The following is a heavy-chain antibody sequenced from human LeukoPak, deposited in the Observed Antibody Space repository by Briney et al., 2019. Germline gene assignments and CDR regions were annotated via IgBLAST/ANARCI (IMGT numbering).Heavy chain of an antibody. CDR2: ISRSGSTI. CDR3: ARVAVRLRYFDWLSITNNWFDP. Sequence: PGGSLRLSCAPSGFTFSDYYMSWIRQAPGKGLEWVSYISRSGSTIYYADSVKGRFTLSRDNANNSLYRQLNSLRAGETAVYYCARVAVRLRYFDWLSITNNWFDPWGQGTLVTVSS. CDR1: GFTFSDYY. J-gene: IGHJ5*02. V-gene: IGHV3-11*01. D-gene: IGHD3-9*01.